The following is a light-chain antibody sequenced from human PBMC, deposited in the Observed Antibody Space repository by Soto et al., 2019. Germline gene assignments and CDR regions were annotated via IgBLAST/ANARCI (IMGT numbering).Light chain of an antibody. J-gene: IGLJ3*02. CDR3: AAWDDSLNGLWV. V-gene: IGLV1-44*01. CDR2: SNN. CDR1: SSNIGSNT. Sequence: QPVLTQPPSASGTPGQRVTISCSGSSSNIGSNTVNWYQQLPGTAPKLLIYSNNQRPSGVPDRFSGSKSGTSASLAISGLQSEDEADYSCAAWDDSLNGLWVFGGGTKLTVL.